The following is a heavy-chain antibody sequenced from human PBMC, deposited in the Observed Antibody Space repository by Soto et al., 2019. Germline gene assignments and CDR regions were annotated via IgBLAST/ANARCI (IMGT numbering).Heavy chain of an antibody. CDR2: INWDDDQ. V-gene: IGHV2-5*02. D-gene: IGHD2-2*01. J-gene: IGHJ3*01. Sequence: QITLKESGPTLVKPTQTLTLTCTFSGFSLSTDGVGVGWIRQPPGKALEWLALINWDDDQRYSPSLKTRLTITKDTSKNQVVLTMTNMDPVDTATYYCAHAYGGTSWPNDAFDVWGQGTVVTVSS. CDR3: AHAYGGTSWPNDAFDV. CDR1: GFSLSTDGVG.